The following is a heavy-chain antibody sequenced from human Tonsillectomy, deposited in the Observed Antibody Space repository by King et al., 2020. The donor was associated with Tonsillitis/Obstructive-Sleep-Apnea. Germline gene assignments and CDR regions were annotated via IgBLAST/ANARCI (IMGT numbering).Heavy chain of an antibody. CDR1: GFTFSSDS. Sequence: VQLVESGGGLVQPGGSLRLSCAASGFTFSSDSLNWVRQAPGKGLEWVSYISSSSSTIYYADSVKGRFTLSRDNAKNSLYLQMNSLRDEDTAVYYCARDHPMGRYWYFDLWGRGTLVTVSS. CDR2: ISSSSSTI. V-gene: IGHV3-48*02. D-gene: IGHD2-8*01. J-gene: IGHJ2*01. CDR3: ARDHPMGRYWYFDL.